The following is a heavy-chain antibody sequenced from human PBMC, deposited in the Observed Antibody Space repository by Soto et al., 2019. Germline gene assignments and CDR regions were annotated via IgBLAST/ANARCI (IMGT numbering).Heavy chain of an antibody. CDR1: GGSISSYY. D-gene: IGHD3-16*01. V-gene: IGHV4-59*08. CDR3: GGGGVFCLGDLPNDVFDI. CDR2: IYYSGST. J-gene: IGHJ3*02. Sequence: SETLSLTCTVSGGSISSYYWSWIRQPPGKGLEWIGYIYYSGSTNYNPSLKSRVTISVDTSKNQFSLKLSSVTAADTAVYYCGGGGVFCLGDLPNDVFDIWGQGKMATVSS.